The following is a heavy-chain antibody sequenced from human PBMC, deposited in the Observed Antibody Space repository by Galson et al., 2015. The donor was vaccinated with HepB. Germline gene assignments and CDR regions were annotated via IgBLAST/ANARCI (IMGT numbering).Heavy chain of an antibody. CDR1: GFTFSSYS. CDR2: ISSSSSYI. J-gene: IGHJ6*02. Sequence: SLRLSCAASGFTFSSYSMNWVRQAPGKGLEWVSSISSSSSYIYYADSVKGRFTISRDNAKNSLYLQMNSLRAEDTAVYYCARDVGSSSSYMYYYYYGMDVWGQGTTVTVSS. CDR3: ARDVGSSSSYMYYYYYGMDV. D-gene: IGHD6-6*01. V-gene: IGHV3-21*01.